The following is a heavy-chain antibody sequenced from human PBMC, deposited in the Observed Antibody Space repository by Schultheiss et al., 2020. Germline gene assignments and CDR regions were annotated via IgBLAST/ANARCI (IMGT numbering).Heavy chain of an antibody. J-gene: IGHJ5*02. CDR3: ARVEEREVRGNWFDP. Sequence: SETLSLTCTVSGGSISSSSYYWGWIRQPPGKGLEWIGEINHSGSTNYNPSLKSRVTISVDTSKNQFSLKLSSVTAADTAVYYCARVEEREVRGNWFDPWGKGTLVT. CDR2: INHSGST. V-gene: IGHV4-39*07. D-gene: IGHD3-10*01. CDR1: GGSISSSSYY.